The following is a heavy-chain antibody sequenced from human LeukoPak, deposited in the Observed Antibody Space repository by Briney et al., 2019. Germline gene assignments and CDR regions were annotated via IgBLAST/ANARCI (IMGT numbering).Heavy chain of an antibody. V-gene: IGHV3-11*01. J-gene: IGHJ6*02. Sequence: GGSLRLSCAAPGFTFSDYYMTWIRQAPGKGLEWVSYISSSGNTIYYADSVKGRFTISRDNAKNSLYLQMNSLRAEDTAIYYCAREISGGMDVWGQGTTVTVSS. CDR2: ISSSGNTI. CDR1: GFTFSDYY. CDR3: AREISGGMDV.